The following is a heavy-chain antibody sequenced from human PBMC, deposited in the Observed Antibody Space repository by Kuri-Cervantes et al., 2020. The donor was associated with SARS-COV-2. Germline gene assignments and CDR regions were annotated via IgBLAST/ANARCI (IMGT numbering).Heavy chain of an antibody. J-gene: IGHJ6*02. CDR3: ASLTGTRGGRYYYYGMDV. D-gene: IGHD1-7*01. CDR1: GYTFTGYY. CDR2: INPNSGGT. Sequence: ASVKVSCKASGYTFTGYYMHWVRQAPGQGLEWMGWINPNSGGTNYAQKFQGRVTMTRDTSISTAYMELSRLRSDDTAVYYGASLTGTRGGRYYYYGMDVWGQGTPVTVSS. V-gene: IGHV1-2*02.